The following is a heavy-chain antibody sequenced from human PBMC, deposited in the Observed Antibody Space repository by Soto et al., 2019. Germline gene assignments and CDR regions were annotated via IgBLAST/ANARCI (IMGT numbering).Heavy chain of an antibody. J-gene: IGHJ4*02. Sequence: GGSLRLSCAASGFTFSSYAMSGARKAQGKGLEWVSAISVSGVRTYYADSLKGRSTISRDNPKTTLYLQMNSLSAEDTAEYYCAKAGIREGDVVTAFGGKGPLVPVSS. D-gene: IGHD3-22*01. CDR2: ISVSGVRT. CDR3: AKAGIREGDVVTAF. V-gene: IGHV3-23*01. CDR1: GFTFSSYA.